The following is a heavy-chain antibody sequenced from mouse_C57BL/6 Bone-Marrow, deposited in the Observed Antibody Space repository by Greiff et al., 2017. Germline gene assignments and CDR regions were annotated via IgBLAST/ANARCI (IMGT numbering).Heavy chain of an antibody. CDR1: GYTFTSYG. CDR3: ARFAYSGPY. Sequence: VNVVESGAELARPGASVKLSCKASGYTFTSYGISWVKQRTGQGLEWIGEIYPRSGNTYYNEKFKGKATLTADKSSSTAYMELRSLTSEDSAVYFCARFAYSGPYWGQGTLVTVSA. V-gene: IGHV1-81*01. D-gene: IGHD2-12*01. J-gene: IGHJ3*01. CDR2: IYPRSGNT.